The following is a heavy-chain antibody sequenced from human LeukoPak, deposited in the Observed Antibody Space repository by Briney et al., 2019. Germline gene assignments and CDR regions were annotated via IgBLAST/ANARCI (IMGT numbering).Heavy chain of an antibody. V-gene: IGHV3-7*01. D-gene: IGHD3-22*01. CDR2: IKIDGGGK. CDR1: GFSFSSYW. J-gene: IGHJ4*02. Sequence: GGSLRLSCAASGFSFSSYWMSWVRHAPGKGLEWVANIKIDGGGKYYEVYVRVRFTIARSNAKNSMYLQMNRLRAEDTAVYYCARDLYRIVVVPHYFDYWGQGTLVTVSS. CDR3: ARDLYRIVVVPHYFDY.